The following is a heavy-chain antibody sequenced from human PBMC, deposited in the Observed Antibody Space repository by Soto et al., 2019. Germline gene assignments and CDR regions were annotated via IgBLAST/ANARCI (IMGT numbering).Heavy chain of an antibody. CDR1: GAPITSGAYS. CDR2: IYQSGST. V-gene: IGHV4-30-2*01. CDR3: ARDMSGCSSSDCYLSGWFDP. D-gene: IGHD2-21*02. Sequence: QLQLRESGSGLVKPSQTLSLTCTVSGAPITSGAYSWSWIRQPPGKALEWIGFIYQSGSTHYNPSLKSRVTISVDRSKNHLSLQLTSLTAADTAVYYCARDMSGCSSSDCYLSGWFDPWGPGTLVTVSS. J-gene: IGHJ5*02.